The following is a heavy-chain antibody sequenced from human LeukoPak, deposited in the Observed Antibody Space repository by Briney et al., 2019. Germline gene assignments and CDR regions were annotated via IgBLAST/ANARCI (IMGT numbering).Heavy chain of an antibody. CDR1: GGSISSGGYS. D-gene: IGHD3-10*01. CDR2: IYHSGST. J-gene: IGHJ6*04. V-gene: IGHV4-30-2*01. CDR3: ARGVSMVRGVITGYGMDV. Sequence: SETLSLTCAVSGGSISSGGYSWSWIRQPPGKGLEWIGYIYHSGSTYYNLSLKSRVTISVDRSQNQFSLKLSSVTAADTAVYYCARGVSMVRGVITGYGMDVWGKGTTVTVSS.